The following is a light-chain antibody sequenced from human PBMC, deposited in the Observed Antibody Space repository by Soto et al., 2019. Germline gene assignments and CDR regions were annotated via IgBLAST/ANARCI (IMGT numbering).Light chain of an antibody. Sequence: IVLTQSPGTLSVSPGERATLSCRASQTVSSNYLAWYQKRPGQAPRLLIYGASSRDTGVPDRFSGSGSGTDFTLTISRLEPEDFAVYYCQQYGSSLSTFGQGTKLEI. V-gene: IGKV3-20*01. J-gene: IGKJ2*01. CDR1: QTVSSNY. CDR3: QQYGSSLST. CDR2: GAS.